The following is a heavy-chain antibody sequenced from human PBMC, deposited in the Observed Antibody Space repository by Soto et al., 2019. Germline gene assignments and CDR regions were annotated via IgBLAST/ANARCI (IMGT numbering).Heavy chain of an antibody. Sequence: PGGSLRLSCAASGFTFSSYSMNWVRQAPGKGLEWVSSISSSSSYIYYADSVKGRFTISRDNAKNSLYLQMNSLRAEDTAVYYCARGGYYGSGSSKYYYYYGMDVWGQGTTVTVSS. V-gene: IGHV3-21*01. J-gene: IGHJ6*02. CDR3: ARGGYYGSGSSKYYYYYGMDV. CDR1: GFTFSSYS. CDR2: ISSSSSYI. D-gene: IGHD3-10*01.